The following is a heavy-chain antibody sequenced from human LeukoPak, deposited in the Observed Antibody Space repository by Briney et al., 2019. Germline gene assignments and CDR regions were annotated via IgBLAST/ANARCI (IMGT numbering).Heavy chain of an antibody. V-gene: IGHV1-18*01. CDR1: GYTFTSYG. J-gene: IGHJ6*04. Sequence: ASVKVSCKASGYTFTSYGISWVRQAPGQGLEWMGWISAYNGNTNYAQKLQGRVTMTTDTSTSTAYMELRSLRSDDTAVYYCARNQYSGSYSPRDGMDVWGKGTTVTVSS. CDR2: ISAYNGNT. D-gene: IGHD1-26*01. CDR3: ARNQYSGSYSPRDGMDV.